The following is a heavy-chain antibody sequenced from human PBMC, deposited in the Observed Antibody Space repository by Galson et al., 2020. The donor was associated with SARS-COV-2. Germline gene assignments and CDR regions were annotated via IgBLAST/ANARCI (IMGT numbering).Heavy chain of an antibody. J-gene: IGHJ6*02. Sequence: GGSLRLSCTASGFTFGDYAMSWFRQAPGKGLEWVGFIRSKAYGGTTEYAASVKGRFTISRDDSKSIAYLQMNSLKTEDTAVYYCTTSWEGTNAPSYDSSGYLGYLIGVYYYYYGMDVWGQGTTVTVSS. V-gene: IGHV3-49*03. CDR3: TTSWEGTNAPSYDSSGYLGYLIGVYYYYYGMDV. D-gene: IGHD3-22*01. CDR2: IRSKAYGGTT. CDR1: GFTFGDYA.